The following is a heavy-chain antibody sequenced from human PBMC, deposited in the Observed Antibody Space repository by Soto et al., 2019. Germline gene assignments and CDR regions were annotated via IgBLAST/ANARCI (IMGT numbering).Heavy chain of an antibody. J-gene: IGHJ6*02. CDR1: GFTFSSYA. CDR2: ISGSGGST. V-gene: IGHV3-23*01. Sequence: GGSLRLSCAASGFTFSSYAMSWVRQAPGKGLEWVSAISGSGGSTYYADSVKGRFTISRDNSKNTLYLQMNSLRAEDTAVYYCAKDHPLGAYYYYGMDVWGQGTTVTVSS. CDR3: AKDHPLGAYYYYGMDV. D-gene: IGHD3-16*01.